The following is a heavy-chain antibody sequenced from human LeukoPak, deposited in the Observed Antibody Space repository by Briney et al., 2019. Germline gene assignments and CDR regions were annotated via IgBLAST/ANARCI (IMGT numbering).Heavy chain of an antibody. CDR1: GFTFTSYA. D-gene: IGHD3-16*01. CDR2: ISNSGGNT. CDR3: AKGVYLLRGEGCYYMDV. Sequence: GGSLRLSCAASGFTFTSYAMTWVRQAPGKGLEWVSGISNSGGNTYYADSVKGRFTISRDNSKNTLYLQMNSLRAEDTAVFYCAKGVYLLRGEGCYYMDVWGKGTTVTVSS. J-gene: IGHJ6*03. V-gene: IGHV3-23*01.